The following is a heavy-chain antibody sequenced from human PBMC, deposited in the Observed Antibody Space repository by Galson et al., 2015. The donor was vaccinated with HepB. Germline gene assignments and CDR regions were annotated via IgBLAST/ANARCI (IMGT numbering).Heavy chain of an antibody. CDR1: GDSVNSGRYY. CDR3: AAMEGDFYDMDSFYYYIGV. CDR2: VFYGGAT. D-gene: IGHD3-9*01. Sequence: SETLSLTCTVSGDSVNSGRYYWTWIRQPPGEGLVWIGYVFYGGATNYNPSLRSRVTISLDISKSQFSLTLTSVTAADSAVYYCAAMEGDFYDMDSFYYYIGVWGKGTTVTVSS. V-gene: IGHV4-61*01. J-gene: IGHJ6*03.